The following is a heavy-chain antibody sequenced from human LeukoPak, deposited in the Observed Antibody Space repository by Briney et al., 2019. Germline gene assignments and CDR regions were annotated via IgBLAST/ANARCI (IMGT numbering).Heavy chain of an antibody. Sequence: GGSLRLSCAASGFTFDDYAMHWVRQAPGKGLEWVSGISWNSGSIGYADSEKGRFTISRDNAKNSLYLQMNSLRAEDMALYYCAKDSGWNYPGGAFDVSGQATMVTVSS. CDR2: ISWNSGSI. J-gene: IGHJ3*01. CDR3: AKDSGWNYPGGAFDV. CDR1: GFTFDDYA. V-gene: IGHV3-9*03. D-gene: IGHD1-7*01.